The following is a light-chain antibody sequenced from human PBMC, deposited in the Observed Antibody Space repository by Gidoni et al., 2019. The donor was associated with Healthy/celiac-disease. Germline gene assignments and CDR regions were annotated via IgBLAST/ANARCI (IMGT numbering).Light chain of an antibody. CDR2: WAS. CDR3: QPYYSTPLT. Sequence: IVMTQSPDSLAVSLGERATINCKSSQSVLYSSNNKNYLAWYQQKPGQPPKLLIYWASTRESGVPDRFSGGGSGTDFTLTISSLQAEDVAVYYCQPYYSTPLTFXPXTKVDIK. V-gene: IGKV4-1*01. J-gene: IGKJ3*01. CDR1: QSVLYSSNNKNY.